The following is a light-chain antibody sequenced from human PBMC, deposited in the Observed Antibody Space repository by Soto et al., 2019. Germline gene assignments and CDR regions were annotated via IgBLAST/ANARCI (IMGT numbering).Light chain of an antibody. CDR1: NTNIGAGYD. Sequence: QSVLTQPPSVSGAPGQRVAISCTGHNTNIGAGYDVHWYKQLPGTAPQLLIHSNSNRPSGVPDRFSGSKSGSSASLAITGLQSEDEADYYCQSYDSTLSVVVFGGGTKVTVL. J-gene: IGLJ3*02. CDR3: QSYDSTLSVVV. V-gene: IGLV1-40*01. CDR2: SNS.